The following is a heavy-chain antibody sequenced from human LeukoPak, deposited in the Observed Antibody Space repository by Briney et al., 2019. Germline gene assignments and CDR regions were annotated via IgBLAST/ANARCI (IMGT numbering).Heavy chain of an antibody. CDR1: GYTFTSYG. Sequence: ASVKVSCKASGYTFTSYGISWVRQAPGQGLEWMGWISAYNGNTNYAQKLQGRLTITADKSTSTAYMELSNLKSEDTAVYYCARDLGQWMSQKVAYFDYWGQGTLVTVSS. J-gene: IGHJ4*02. CDR3: ARDLGQWMSQKVAYFDY. D-gene: IGHD6-19*01. V-gene: IGHV1-18*01. CDR2: ISAYNGNT.